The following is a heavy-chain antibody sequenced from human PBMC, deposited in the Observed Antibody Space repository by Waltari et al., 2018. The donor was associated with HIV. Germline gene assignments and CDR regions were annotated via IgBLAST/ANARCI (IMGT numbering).Heavy chain of an antibody. CDR2: INPNSGGT. Sequence: RLEQSGAELRKPGASVKVSCKASGYSFTAYYIHWVRQAAGQGPEWMGWINPNSGGTNYAQNFQGRITLTRDTSINTAFMDLSRMKSDDTGVYYCARGAKKWLQISVTLPFDSWGQGTLVTVSS. CDR1: GYSFTAYY. J-gene: IGHJ4*02. V-gene: IGHV1-2*02. CDR3: ARGAKKWLQISVTLPFDS. D-gene: IGHD5-12*01.